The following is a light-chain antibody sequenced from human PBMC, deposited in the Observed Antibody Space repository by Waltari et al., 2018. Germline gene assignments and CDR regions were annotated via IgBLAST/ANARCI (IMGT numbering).Light chain of an antibody. V-gene: IGKV1-27*01. CDR3: QKYNSAPRT. CDR2: AAF. J-gene: IGKJ1*01. Sequence: DIQMTQSPSSLSASVGVRVTITCRARQGISNYLAWYQQKPVKVPKLLIYAAFTLQSVVPSRFSGSGSGTDFTLTISSLQPEDVATYYCQKYNSAPRTFGQGTKVEIK. CDR1: QGISNY.